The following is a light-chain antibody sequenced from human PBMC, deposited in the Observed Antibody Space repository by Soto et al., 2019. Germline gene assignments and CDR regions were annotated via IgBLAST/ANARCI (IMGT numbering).Light chain of an antibody. CDR1: SSDVGSYNL. J-gene: IGLJ2*01. V-gene: IGLV2-23*01. CDR3: CSYAGSSTFVV. Sequence: QSALTQPASVSGSPGQSITISCTGTSSDVGSYNLVSWYQQHPGKAPKLMIYEGSKRPSGVSNRFSGSKSGNTASLTISGLHDEDEADYYCCSYAGSSTFVVFGGGTKLTVL. CDR2: EGS.